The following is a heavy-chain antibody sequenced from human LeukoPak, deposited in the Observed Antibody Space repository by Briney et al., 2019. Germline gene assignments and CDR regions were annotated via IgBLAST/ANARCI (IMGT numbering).Heavy chain of an antibody. CDR1: GYTFTGYY. V-gene: IGHV1-2*02. J-gene: IGHJ4*02. CDR3: ASDTVRSY. Sequence: ASVKVSCKASGYTFTGYYMHWVRQAPGQGLEWMGWINPNSGGTNYAQKFQGRVTITADKSTSTAYMGLSSLRSEDTAVYYCASDTVRSYWGQGTLVTVSS. CDR2: INPNSGGT. D-gene: IGHD3-3*01.